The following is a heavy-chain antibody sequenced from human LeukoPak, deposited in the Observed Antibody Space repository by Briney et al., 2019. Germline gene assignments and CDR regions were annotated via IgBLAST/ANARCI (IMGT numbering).Heavy chain of an antibody. CDR2: ISGYNGKT. J-gene: IGHJ5*02. V-gene: IGHV1-18*01. Sequence: GASVKVSCKASGYTFTNYGISWVRQAPGQGLEWMGWISGYNGKTNYAQKFQGRVTVTTNTSTSTAYMELRSLRSDDTAVYYCARDGTTATTFRFDPWGQGTLVTVSS. D-gene: IGHD1-1*01. CDR1: GYTFTNYG. CDR3: ARDGTTATTFRFDP.